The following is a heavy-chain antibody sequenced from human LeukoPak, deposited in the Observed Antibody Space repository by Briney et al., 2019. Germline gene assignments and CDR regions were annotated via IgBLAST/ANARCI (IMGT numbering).Heavy chain of an antibody. V-gene: IGHV3-15*01. CDR2: IKSKTDGGTI. CDR1: GFTFSSYA. D-gene: IGHD1-26*01. J-gene: IGHJ4*02. Sequence: PGGSLRLSCAASGFTFSSYAMSWVRQAPGKGLEWVGRIKSKTDGGTIDYGAPVKGRFIISRDDSKNTLYLQMNSLKTEDTAVYYCTTDRSGSYDYWGQGTLVTVSS. CDR3: TTDRSGSYDY.